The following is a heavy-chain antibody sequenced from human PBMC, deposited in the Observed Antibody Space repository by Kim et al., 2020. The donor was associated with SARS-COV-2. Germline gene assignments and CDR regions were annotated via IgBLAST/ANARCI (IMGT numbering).Heavy chain of an antibody. CDR1: SGSISSYY. Sequence: SETLSLTCTVSSGSISSYYWSWIRQPPGKGLEWIGYIYYSGSTNYNPSLKSRVTISVDTSKNQFSLKLSSVTAADTAVYYCARGVLITTFGVVREFDYWGQGTLVTVSS. CDR2: IYYSGST. CDR3: ARGVLITTFGVVREFDY. V-gene: IGHV4-59*01. J-gene: IGHJ4*02. D-gene: IGHD3-3*01.